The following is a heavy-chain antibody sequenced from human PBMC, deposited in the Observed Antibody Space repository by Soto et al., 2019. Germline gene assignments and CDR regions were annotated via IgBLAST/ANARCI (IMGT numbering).Heavy chain of an antibody. J-gene: IGHJ4*02. V-gene: IGHV3-7*01. CDR1: GFTFSSYW. CDR2: IKQDGSEK. Sequence: GGSLRLSCAASGFTFSSYWMSWVRQAPGKGLEWVANIKQDGSEKYYVDSVKGRFTISRDNAKNSLYLQMNSLRAEDTAVYYCAREAEGLNWNDAGKIYYFDYWGQGTLVTVSS. CDR3: AREAEGLNWNDAGKIYYFDY. D-gene: IGHD1-1*01.